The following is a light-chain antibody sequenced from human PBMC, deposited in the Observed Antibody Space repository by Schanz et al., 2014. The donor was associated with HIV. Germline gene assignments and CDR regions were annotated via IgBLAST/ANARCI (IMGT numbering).Light chain of an antibody. V-gene: IGLV2-14*01. Sequence: QSALTQPASLSGSPGQSITISCTGSSSDVGDYNYVSWYQQHPGKAPKLMIYEVSKRPSGVPDRFSGSKSGNMAYLTISALQAEDEADYYCASYTTSHTFVFGTGTKLTVL. CDR1: SSDVGDYNY. CDR2: EVS. J-gene: IGLJ1*01. CDR3: ASYTTSHTFV.